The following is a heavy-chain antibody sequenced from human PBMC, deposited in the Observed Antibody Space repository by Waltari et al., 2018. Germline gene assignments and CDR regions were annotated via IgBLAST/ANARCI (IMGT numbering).Heavy chain of an antibody. CDR2: IYTSGST. J-gene: IGHJ5*02. CDR3: ARGIHMTTLDWFDP. V-gene: IGHV4-4*07. CDR1: GGSISSYY. Sequence: QVQLQESGPGLVKPSETLSLTCTVSGGSISSYYWSWIRQPAGKGLEWIGRIYTSGSTNYNPSLKSRVTMSVDTSKNQFSLKLSSVTAADTAVYYCARGIHMTTLDWFDPWGQGTLVTVSS. D-gene: IGHD3-16*01.